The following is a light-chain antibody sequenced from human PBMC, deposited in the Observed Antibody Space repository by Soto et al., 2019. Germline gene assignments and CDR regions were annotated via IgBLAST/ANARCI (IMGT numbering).Light chain of an antibody. Sequence: EVVMTQSPATLSVSPGERATLACRASQSVTSNYLAWYQQKPGQAPRLLIYGISNRPTGVPDRFSGSGSGTDFTLTISRLEPEDFAVYYCQQYTDWRLSFGQGTKVEVK. CDR3: QQYTDWRLS. J-gene: IGKJ1*01. V-gene: IGKV3D-20*02. CDR2: GIS. CDR1: QSVTSNY.